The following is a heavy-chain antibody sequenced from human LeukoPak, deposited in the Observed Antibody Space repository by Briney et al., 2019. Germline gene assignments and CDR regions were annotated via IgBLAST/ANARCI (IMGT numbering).Heavy chain of an antibody. V-gene: IGHV3-21*01. CDR3: ARHRTASDY. CDR2: ITTGSTYI. Sequence: GGSLRLSCSASAFTFSDYTMIWVRQAPGKGLEWVSCITTGSTYIYYADSVKGRFTISRDNAKNSLYLQMTSLRAEDTAVYYCARHRTASDYWGQGTQVTVSS. CDR1: AFTFSDYT. D-gene: IGHD3-16*02. J-gene: IGHJ4*02.